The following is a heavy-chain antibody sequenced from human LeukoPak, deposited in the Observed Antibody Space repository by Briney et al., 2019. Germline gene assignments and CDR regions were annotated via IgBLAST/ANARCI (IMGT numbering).Heavy chain of an antibody. CDR3: ARATYYDFWSGYPNWFDP. V-gene: IGHV4-34*01. D-gene: IGHD3-3*01. Sequence: PSETLSLTCAVYGGSFSGYYWSWIRQPPGKGLEWIGAINHSGSTNYNPSLKSRVTISVDTSKNQFSLKLSSVTAADTAVYYCARATYYDFWSGYPNWFDPWGQGTLVTVSS. CDR1: GGSFSGYY. CDR2: INHSGST. J-gene: IGHJ5*02.